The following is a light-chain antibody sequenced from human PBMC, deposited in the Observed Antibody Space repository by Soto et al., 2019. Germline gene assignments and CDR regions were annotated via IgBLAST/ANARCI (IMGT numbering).Light chain of an antibody. J-gene: IGLJ7*01. V-gene: IGLV1-40*01. CDR2: GNS. CDR1: SYNIGAGYD. CDR3: QSYDSSLSGSV. Sequence: QSVLTQPPSVSGAPGQRVTISCTGTSYNIGAGYDVHWYQQLPGTAPKLLIYGNSNRPSGVPDRFSGSKSGTSASLAITGLQAEDEADYYCQSYDSSLSGSVFGGGTQLTV.